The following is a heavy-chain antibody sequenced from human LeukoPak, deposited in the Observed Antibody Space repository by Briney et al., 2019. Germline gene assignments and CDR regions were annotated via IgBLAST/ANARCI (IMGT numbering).Heavy chain of an antibody. CDR1: GYSFTSYW. CDR3: ARVPGGRNSYNFVDY. V-gene: IGHV5-51*03. Sequence: GESLKISCKGSGYSFTSYWIGWVRQMPGKGLEWMGFIYPDDSDTRYSPSFQGQVTISADKSNTTAYLYWSSLKASDTAMYYCARVPGGRNSYNFVDYWGQGTLVTVSS. D-gene: IGHD5-24*01. J-gene: IGHJ4*02. CDR2: IYPDDSDT.